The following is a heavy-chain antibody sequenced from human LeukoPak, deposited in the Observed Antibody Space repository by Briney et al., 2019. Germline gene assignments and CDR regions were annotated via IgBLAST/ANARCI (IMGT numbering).Heavy chain of an antibody. D-gene: IGHD3-10*01. J-gene: IGHJ6*04. V-gene: IGHV4-38-2*01. Sequence: SETLSLTCAVSGYSISSGYYWGWIRQPPGKGLEWIGSIYHSGSTYYNPSLKSRVTISVDTSKNQFSLKLSSVTAADTAVYYCARGYGSGSYSPAYYGMDVWGKGTTVTVSS. CDR3: ARGYGSGSYSPAYYGMDV. CDR2: IYHSGST. CDR1: GYSISSGYY.